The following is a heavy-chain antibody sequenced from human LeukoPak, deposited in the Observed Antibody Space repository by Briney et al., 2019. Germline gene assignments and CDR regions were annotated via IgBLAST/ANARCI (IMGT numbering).Heavy chain of an antibody. CDR2: INSDGSST. D-gene: IGHD3-9*01. V-gene: IGHV3-74*01. Sequence: PGGSLRLSCAASGFTFSSYWMHWVRQAPGKGLVWVSRINSDGSSTSYADSVKGRFTISRDNSKNTLYLQMNSLRAEDTAVYYCAKDLKYYDILTGYPGGWFDPWGQGTLVTVSS. J-gene: IGHJ5*02. CDR3: AKDLKYYDILTGYPGGWFDP. CDR1: GFTFSSYW.